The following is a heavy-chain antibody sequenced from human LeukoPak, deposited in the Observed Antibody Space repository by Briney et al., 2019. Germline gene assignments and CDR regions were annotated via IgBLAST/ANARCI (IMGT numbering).Heavy chain of an antibody. CDR2: INAGNGNT. CDR1: GYTFTSYA. Sequence: ASVKVSCTASGYTFTSYAMHWVRQAPGQRLEWMGWINAGNGNTKYSQKFQGRVTITRDTSASTAYMELSSLRSEDTAVYYCARDSGSYGGAFDIWGQGTMVTVSS. D-gene: IGHD1-26*01. V-gene: IGHV1-3*01. CDR3: ARDSGSYGGAFDI. J-gene: IGHJ3*02.